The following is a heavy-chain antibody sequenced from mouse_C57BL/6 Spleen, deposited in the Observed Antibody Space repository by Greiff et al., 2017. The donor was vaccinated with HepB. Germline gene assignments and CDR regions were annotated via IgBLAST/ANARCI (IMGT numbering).Heavy chain of an antibody. Sequence: QVQLQQPGAELVMPGASVKLSCKASGYTFTSYWMHWVKQRPGQGLEWIGEIDPSDSYTNYNQKFKGKSTLTVDKSSSTAYMQLSSLTSEDSAVYYCAWRGYYGSSYGWYFDVWGTGTTVTVSS. CDR2: IDPSDSYT. V-gene: IGHV1-69*01. CDR1: GYTFTSYW. J-gene: IGHJ1*03. CDR3: AWRGYYGSSYGWYFDV. D-gene: IGHD1-1*01.